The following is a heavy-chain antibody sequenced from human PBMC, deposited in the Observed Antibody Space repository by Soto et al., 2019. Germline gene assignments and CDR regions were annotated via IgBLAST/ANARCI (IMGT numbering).Heavy chain of an antibody. CDR3: ARGGSIYWYFDL. CDR1: GYTFTNYA. J-gene: IGHJ2*01. V-gene: IGHV1-3*01. Sequence: GASVKVSCKASGYTFTNYAMHWVRQAPGQRLEWMGWINAGNGNTKYSHKFQGRVTITRDTSASTAYMELSSLRSEDTAVYYCARGGSIYWYFDLWGRGTLVTVSS. D-gene: IGHD1-26*01. CDR2: INAGNGNT.